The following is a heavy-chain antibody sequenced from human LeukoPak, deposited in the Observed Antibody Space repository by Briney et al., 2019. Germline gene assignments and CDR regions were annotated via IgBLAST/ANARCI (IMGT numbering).Heavy chain of an antibody. CDR3: ARDMRGSCSGGTCYTGIFDY. D-gene: IGHD2-15*01. CDR1: GFALSHYS. V-gene: IGHV3-48*02. J-gene: IGHJ4*02. Sequence: GGSLRPSCAASGFALSHYSMNWVRQAPGKGLEWVSYITPSSTTIYYADSVKGRFTISRDNAKNSLYLQMNSLRDEDTAVYFCARDMRGSCSGGTCYTGIFDYWGQGTLVTVSS. CDR2: ITPSSTTI.